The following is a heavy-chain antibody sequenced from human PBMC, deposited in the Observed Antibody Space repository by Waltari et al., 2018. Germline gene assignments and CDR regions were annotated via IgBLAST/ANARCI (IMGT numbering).Heavy chain of an antibody. CDR3: AAPGGNDLEYLQR. D-gene: IGHD2-15*01. J-gene: IGHJ1*01. CDR2: FNSEGSST. Sequence: EVQLVESGGGLVQPGGSLRLSCAASGITFNTHWMHWVRQAPGKGLVWVSRFNSEGSSTSYADSVKGRFTISRDNAKNTLYLEMKSLRAEDTAVYYCAAPGGNDLEYLQRWGQGTLVTVSS. CDR1: GITFNTHW. V-gene: IGHV3-74*01.